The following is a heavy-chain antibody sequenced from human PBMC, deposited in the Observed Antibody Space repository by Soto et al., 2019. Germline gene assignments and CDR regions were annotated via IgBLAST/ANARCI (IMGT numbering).Heavy chain of an antibody. CDR1: GGSISSYY. Sequence: SEMLSLTCTVSGGSISSYYWSWIRQPPGKGLEWIGYIYYSGSTNYNPSLKSRVTISVDTSKNQFSLKLSSVTAADTAVYYCARGYLAAAGTFDYWGQGTLVTVSS. D-gene: IGHD6-13*01. CDR2: IYYSGST. CDR3: ARGYLAAAGTFDY. V-gene: IGHV4-59*01. J-gene: IGHJ4*02.